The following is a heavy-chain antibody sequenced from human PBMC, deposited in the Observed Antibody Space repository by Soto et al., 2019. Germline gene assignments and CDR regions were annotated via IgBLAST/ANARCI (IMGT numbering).Heavy chain of an antibody. CDR1: GGSINYYY. J-gene: IGHJ4*02. D-gene: IGHD3-22*01. CDR2: VYYIGNT. V-gene: IGHV4-59*01. Sequence: SETLSLTCSVSGGSINYYYWSWVRQPPGKGLEWIGHVYYIGNTDSSPSLKSRVTISLDMSKNHVSLILKSVNIADSAIYYCARGHFDSRGYSNALDYWGQGIQVTVSS. CDR3: ARGHFDSRGYSNALDY.